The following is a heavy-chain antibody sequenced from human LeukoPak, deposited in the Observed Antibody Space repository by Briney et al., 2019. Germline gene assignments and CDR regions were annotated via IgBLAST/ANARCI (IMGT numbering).Heavy chain of an antibody. Sequence: ASVKVSCKVSGYTLTELSMHWVRQAPGTGLEWMGGFDPEDGETIYAQKFQGRVTMTEDTSTDTAYMELSSLRSEDTAVYYCATAHLAAAGTHFDYWGQGTLVTVSS. CDR2: FDPEDGET. CDR1: GYTLTELS. D-gene: IGHD6-13*01. CDR3: ATAHLAAAGTHFDY. J-gene: IGHJ4*02. V-gene: IGHV1-24*01.